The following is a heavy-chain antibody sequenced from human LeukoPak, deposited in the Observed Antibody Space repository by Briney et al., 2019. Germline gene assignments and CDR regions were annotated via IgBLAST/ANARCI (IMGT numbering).Heavy chain of an antibody. CDR3: ARDFYGSRPGAFDY. D-gene: IGHD3-10*01. CDR2: IKKDGSEN. J-gene: IGHJ4*02. V-gene: IGHV3-7*03. Sequence: GGSLRLSCAASGFTFSSYWMSWVRQAPGKGLEWVANIKKDGSENYYVDSVKGRFTISRDNAKKSLYLQMKSLRAEDTAVYYCARDFYGSRPGAFDYWGQGTLITVSS. CDR1: GFTFSSYW.